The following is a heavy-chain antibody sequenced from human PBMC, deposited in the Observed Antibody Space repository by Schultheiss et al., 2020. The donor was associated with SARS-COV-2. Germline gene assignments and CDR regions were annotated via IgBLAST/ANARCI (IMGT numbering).Heavy chain of an antibody. V-gene: IGHV4-39*01. J-gene: IGHJ6*02. Sequence: SETLSLTCTVSGGSISSGGYYWSWIRQPPGKGLEWIGSIYYSGSTYYNPSLKSRVTISVDTSKNQFSLQLNSVTPEDTAVYYCARGRGSYWVAYGMDVWGQGTTVTVSS. D-gene: IGHD1-26*01. CDR1: GGSISSGGYY. CDR3: ARGRGSYWVAYGMDV. CDR2: IYYSGST.